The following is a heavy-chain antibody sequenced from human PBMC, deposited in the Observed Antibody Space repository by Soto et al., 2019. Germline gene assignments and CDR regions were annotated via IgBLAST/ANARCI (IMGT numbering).Heavy chain of an antibody. CDR2: ISSSSSYI. CDR1: GFTFSSYS. J-gene: IGHJ4*02. CDR3: TSHSPEDMIRK. D-gene: IGHD2-15*01. Sequence: GGSLRLSCAASGFTFSSYSMNWVRQAPGKGLEWVSSISSSSSYIYYADSVKGRFTISRDNAKNSLYLQMNSLRAEDTAVYYCTSHSPEDMIRKWGQGTLVTVSS. V-gene: IGHV3-21*01.